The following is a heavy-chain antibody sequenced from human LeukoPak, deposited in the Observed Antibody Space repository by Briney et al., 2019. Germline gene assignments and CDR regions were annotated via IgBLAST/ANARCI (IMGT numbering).Heavy chain of an antibody. Sequence: SETLSLTCTVSGGSISSYYWSWIRQPPGKELKGIGYIYYSGSTNYNPSLKSRVTISVDTSKNQFSLKLSSVTAADTAVYYCARVVPAAMVYYYYYYMDVWGKGTTVTVSS. J-gene: IGHJ6*03. CDR3: ARVVPAAMVYYYYYYMDV. CDR2: IYYSGST. CDR1: GGSISSYY. D-gene: IGHD2-2*01. V-gene: IGHV4-59*08.